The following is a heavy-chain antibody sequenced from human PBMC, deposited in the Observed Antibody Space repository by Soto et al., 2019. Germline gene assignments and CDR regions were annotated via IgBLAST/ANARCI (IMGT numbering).Heavy chain of an antibody. J-gene: IGHJ4*02. Sequence: QVTLKESGPVLVKPTETLTLTCTVSGFSLSRTDVGVSWIRQPPGKALEWLAHIFSNDEKVYSTPLQSRLTIIKDTSKSQVVLIMTNMDPVDTATDYCARISRYAYGVAYWGKGTLVTVSS. CDR2: IFSNDEK. D-gene: IGHD5-12*01. V-gene: IGHV2-26*02. CDR3: ARISRYAYGVAY. CDR1: GFSLSRTDVG.